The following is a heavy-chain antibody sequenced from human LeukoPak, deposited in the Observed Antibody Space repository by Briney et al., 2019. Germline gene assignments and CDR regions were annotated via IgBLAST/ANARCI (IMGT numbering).Heavy chain of an antibody. V-gene: IGHV4-39*01. Sequence: SETLSLTCTVSGGSISSSSYYWGWIRQPPGKGLEWIGSIYYSGSTYYNPSLKSRVTIPVDTSKNQFSLKLSSVTAADTAVYYCASLPLRFLEWLYAFDIWGQGTMVTVSS. D-gene: IGHD3-3*01. CDR2: IYYSGST. J-gene: IGHJ3*02. CDR1: GGSISSSSYY. CDR3: ASLPLRFLEWLYAFDI.